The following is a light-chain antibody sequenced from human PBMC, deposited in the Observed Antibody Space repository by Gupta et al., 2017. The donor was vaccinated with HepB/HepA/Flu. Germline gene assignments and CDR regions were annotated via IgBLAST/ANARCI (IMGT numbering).Light chain of an antibody. Sequence: DIVLTQSPVTLSLSPGERATLSCRASQDINNNLAWYRQKPGQTPRLLIDDASNRASDIPARFSASGSGTDFTLTISSLEPEDVAGYYGQQRNSGPALGLTFGQGTKLEIK. J-gene: IGKJ2*01. CDR2: DAS. CDR1: QDINNN. V-gene: IGKV3-11*01. CDR3: QQRNSGPALGLT.